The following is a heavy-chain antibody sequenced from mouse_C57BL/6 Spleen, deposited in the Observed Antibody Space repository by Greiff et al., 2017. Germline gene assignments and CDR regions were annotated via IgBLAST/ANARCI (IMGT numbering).Heavy chain of an antibody. J-gene: IGHJ2*01. D-gene: IGHD1-1*01. Sequence: DVQLQESGGGLVKPGGSLKLSCAASGFTFSSYAMSWVRQTPEKRLEWVATMSYGGSYAYYPDNVKGRFTISRDNAKNNLYLQMSHLKSEDTAMYYCARVYYVYYFDYWGQGTTLTVAA. V-gene: IGHV5-4*01. CDR2: MSYGGSYA. CDR3: ARVYYVYYFDY. CDR1: GFTFSSYA.